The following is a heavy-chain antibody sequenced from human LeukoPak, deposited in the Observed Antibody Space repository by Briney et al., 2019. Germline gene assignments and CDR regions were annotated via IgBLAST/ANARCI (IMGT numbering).Heavy chain of an antibody. CDR1: GYTFTSYY. CDR3: AIGSGYYSFDY. V-gene: IGHV1-46*01. D-gene: IGHD3-3*01. Sequence: ASVKVSCKASGYTFTSYYMHWMRQAPGQGLERMGIINPDGSSTSHAQKFQGRVTMTRDTSTSTVYMELSSLRSEDTAVYYCAIGSGYYSFDYWGQGTLVTVSS. CDR2: INPDGSST. J-gene: IGHJ4*02.